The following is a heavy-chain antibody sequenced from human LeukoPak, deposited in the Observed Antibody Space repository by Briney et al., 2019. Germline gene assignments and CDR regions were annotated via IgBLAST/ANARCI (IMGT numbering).Heavy chain of an antibody. Sequence: ASVRVSCKASGYTFTSYGISWVRQAPGQGLEWMGWISAYNGNTNYAQKLQGRVTMTTDTSTSTAYMELRSLRSDDTAVYYCARIDIVVVPAAKNWFDPWGQGTLVPSPQ. V-gene: IGHV1-18*01. J-gene: IGHJ5*02. CDR1: GYTFTSYG. CDR3: ARIDIVVVPAAKNWFDP. CDR2: ISAYNGNT. D-gene: IGHD2-2*01.